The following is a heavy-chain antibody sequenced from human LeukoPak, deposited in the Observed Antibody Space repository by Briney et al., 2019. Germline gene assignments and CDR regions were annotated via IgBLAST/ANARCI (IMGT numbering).Heavy chain of an antibody. V-gene: IGHV4-4*02. CDR2: IYHSGST. CDR1: GGSISSSNW. Sequence: IPSETLSLTCAVSGGSISSSNWWSWVRQPPGKGLEWIGEIYHSGSTNYNPSLKSRVTISVDKSKNQFSLKLSSVTAADTAVYYCGRVLYSRGGYANNWFNPGGQEPLVTVSS. CDR3: GRVLYSRGGYANNWFNP. D-gene: IGHD6-19*01. J-gene: IGHJ5*02.